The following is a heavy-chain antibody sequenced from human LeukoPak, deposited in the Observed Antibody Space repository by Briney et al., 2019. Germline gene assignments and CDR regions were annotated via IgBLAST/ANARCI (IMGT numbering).Heavy chain of an antibody. CDR2: ISSSSRYI. CDR1: GFTFTSYS. D-gene: IGHD3-10*01. CDR3: ARGLSGRLDI. J-gene: IGHJ3*02. Sequence: PGGSLRLSCAASGFTFTSYSMNWVRHAPGKGLELVSSISSSSRYIYYADSVKGRFTISRDNAKNSLYLQMNSLRAEDTAVYYCARGLSGRLDIWGQGTMVTVSS. V-gene: IGHV3-21*01.